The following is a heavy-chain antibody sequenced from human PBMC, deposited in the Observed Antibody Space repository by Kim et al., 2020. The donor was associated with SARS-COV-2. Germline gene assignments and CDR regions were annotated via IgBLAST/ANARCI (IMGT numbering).Heavy chain of an antibody. D-gene: IGHD2-2*01. CDR1: GFTFSSYA. J-gene: IGHJ4*02. V-gene: IGHV3-30-3*01. CDR3: ARTIPSPDQYYFDY. Sequence: GGSLRLSCAASGFTFSSYAMHWVRQAPGKGLEWVAVISYDGSNKYYADSVKGRFTISRDNSKNTLYLQMNSLRAEDTAVYYCARTIPSPDQYYFDYWGQG. CDR2: ISYDGSNK.